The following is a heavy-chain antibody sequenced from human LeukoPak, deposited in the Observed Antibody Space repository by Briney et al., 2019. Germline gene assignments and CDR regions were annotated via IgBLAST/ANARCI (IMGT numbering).Heavy chain of an antibody. CDR1: GGSFSSYY. Sequence: PSETLSLTCAVYGGSFSSYYWSWIRQPPGKGLEWIGYIYYSGSTNYNPSLKSRVTISVDTSKNQFSLKLSSVTAADTAVYYCARSYDFWSGYFDYWGQGTLVTVSS. CDR2: IYYSGST. CDR3: ARSYDFWSGYFDY. V-gene: IGHV4-59*08. J-gene: IGHJ4*02. D-gene: IGHD3-3*01.